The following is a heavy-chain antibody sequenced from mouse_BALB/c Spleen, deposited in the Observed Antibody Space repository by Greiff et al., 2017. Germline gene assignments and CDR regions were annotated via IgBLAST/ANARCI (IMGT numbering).Heavy chain of an antibody. CDR3: ARAAGTRMDV. J-gene: IGHJ1*01. CDR1: GFTFSSFG. V-gene: IGHV5-17*02. D-gene: IGHD4-1*01. Sequence: EVKVVESGGGLVQPGGSRKLSCAASGFTFSSFGMHWVRQAPEKGLEWVAYISSGSSTIYYADTVKGRFTISRDNPKNTLFLQMTSLRSEDTAMYYCARAAGTRMDVWGAGTTVTVSS. CDR2: ISSGSSTI.